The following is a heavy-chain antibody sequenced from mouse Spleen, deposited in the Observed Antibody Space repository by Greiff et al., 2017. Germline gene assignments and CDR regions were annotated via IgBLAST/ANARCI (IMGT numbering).Heavy chain of an antibody. CDR1: GFTFSDYG. V-gene: IGHV5-17*01. CDR3: ARRGYYDGSEDFDY. D-gene: IGHD1-1*01. CDR2: ISSGSSTI. J-gene: IGHJ2*01. Sequence: EVKLMESGGGLVKPGGSLKLSCAASGFTFSDYGMHWVRQAPEKGLAWVAYISSGSSTIYYADTVKGRFTISRDNAKNTLFLQMTSLRSEDTAMYYCARRGYYDGSEDFDYWGQGTTLTVSS.